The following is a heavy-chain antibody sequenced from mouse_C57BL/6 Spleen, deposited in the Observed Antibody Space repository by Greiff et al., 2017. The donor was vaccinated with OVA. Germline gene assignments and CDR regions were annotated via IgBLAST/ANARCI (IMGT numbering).Heavy chain of an antibody. V-gene: IGHV3-6*01. J-gene: IGHJ4*01. Sequence: DVQLQESGPGLVKPSQSLSLTCSVTGYSITSGYYWNWIRQFPGNKLEWLGYISYDGSNNYNPSLKNRISITRDTSKNQFFLKLNSVTTEDTATYYCARDNAQGIDYWGQGTSVTVSS. CDR2: ISYDGSN. CDR3: ARDNAQGIDY. CDR1: GYSITSGYY.